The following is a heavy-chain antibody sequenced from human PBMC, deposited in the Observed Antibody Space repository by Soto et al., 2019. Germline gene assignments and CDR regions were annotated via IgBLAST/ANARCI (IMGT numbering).Heavy chain of an antibody. Sequence: GGSLRLSCSASGFTFSSYAMHWVRQAPGKGLEYVSAISSNGGSTYYADSVKGRFTISRDNSKNTLYLQMSSLRAEDTAVYYCVKERRLRYYDSSGYFYYWGQGTLVTVSS. CDR1: GFTFSSYA. V-gene: IGHV3-64D*08. CDR3: VKERRLRYYDSSGYFYY. D-gene: IGHD3-22*01. CDR2: ISSNGGST. J-gene: IGHJ4*02.